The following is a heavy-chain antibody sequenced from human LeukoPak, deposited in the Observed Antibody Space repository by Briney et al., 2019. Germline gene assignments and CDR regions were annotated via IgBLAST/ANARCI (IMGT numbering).Heavy chain of an antibody. V-gene: IGHV4-4*07. J-gene: IGHJ4*02. CDR1: GGSISSYY. CDR2: IYSSGTT. CDR3: ARDPSNGYPTFDN. Sequence: SETLSLTCTVSGGSISSYYWTWIRQPAGKGLEGIGRIYSSGTTNYNPSLKSRVTMSVDTSKNQFSLKLSSVTAADTAVYFCARDPSNGYPTFDNWGQGTLVTVSS. D-gene: IGHD5-24*01.